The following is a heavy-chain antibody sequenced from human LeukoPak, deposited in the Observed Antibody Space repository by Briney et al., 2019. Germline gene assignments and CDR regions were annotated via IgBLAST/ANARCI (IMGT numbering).Heavy chain of an antibody. V-gene: IGHV1-69*05. CDR3: ARSGEKGYYGAGSQYYYYMDV. J-gene: IGHJ6*03. CDR1: GGTFSSYA. D-gene: IGHD3-10*01. Sequence: GASAKVSCKASGGTFSSYAISWVRQAPGQGLEWMGRIIPIFGTANYAQKFQGRVTITTDESTSTAYMELSSLRSEDTAVYYCARSGEKGYYGAGSQYYYYMDVWGKGTTVTVSS. CDR2: IIPIFGTA.